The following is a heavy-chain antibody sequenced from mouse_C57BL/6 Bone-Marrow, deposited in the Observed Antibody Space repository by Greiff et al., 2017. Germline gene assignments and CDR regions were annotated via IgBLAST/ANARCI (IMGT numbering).Heavy chain of an antibody. CDR2: IYPGGGYT. CDR1: GYHFTNYW. D-gene: IGHD1-1*01. J-gene: IGHJ4*01. V-gene: IGHV1-63*01. CDR3: ARWGYYGSSPYYYAMDY. Sequence: QVQLQQSGAELVRPGTSVKMSCKASGYHFTNYWIGWAKQRPGHGLEWIGDIYPGGGYTNYTEKFKGKATMTADKSSSTAYMQFSSLTSEDSAIYSCARWGYYGSSPYYYAMDYWGQGTSVTVSS.